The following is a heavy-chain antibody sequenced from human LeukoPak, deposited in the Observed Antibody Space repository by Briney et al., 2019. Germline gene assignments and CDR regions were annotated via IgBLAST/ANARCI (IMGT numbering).Heavy chain of an antibody. J-gene: IGHJ4*02. CDR1: GYRFTSYW. V-gene: IGHV5-51*01. CDR2: IYPGDSDT. D-gene: IGHD1-26*01. CDR3: ARQPRTWELRIDY. Sequence: KFGESLKISCKGSGYRFTSYWIGWVRQMPGKGLEWMGIIYPGDSDTRYSPSFQGQVTISADKSISTAYLQWSSLKASDTAMYYCARQPRTWELRIDYWGQGTLVTVSS.